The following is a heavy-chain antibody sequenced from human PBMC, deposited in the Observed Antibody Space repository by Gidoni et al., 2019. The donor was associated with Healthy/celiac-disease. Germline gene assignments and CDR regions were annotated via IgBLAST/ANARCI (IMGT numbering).Heavy chain of an antibody. V-gene: IGHV3-48*01. CDR1: GFTLSCAT. CDR3: ARSIRSYDLTGLDSSFDY. J-gene: IGHJ4*02. D-gene: IGHD1-26*01. Sequence: EGQLADSGGGWVRPGWSLRVPLVGTGFTLSCATLHCVLPPLSTGRDWVRQAAGRGGEWVSYICCSSSTICCADSAKGRFTIFRDNAENSQYLQMISLRGEDTAVYYCARSIRSYDLTGLDSSFDYWGQGTLVTVSS. CDR2: ICCSSSTI.